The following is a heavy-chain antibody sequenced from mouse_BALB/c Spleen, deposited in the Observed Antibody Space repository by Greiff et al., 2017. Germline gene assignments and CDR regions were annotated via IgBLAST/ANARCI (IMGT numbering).Heavy chain of an antibody. CDR2: ISDGGSYT. D-gene: IGHD2-14*01. CDR3: ARGGYRYEGYYYAMDY. CDR1: GFTFSDYC. J-gene: IGHJ4*01. V-gene: IGHV5-4*02. Sequence: DVQLVEPGGGLVKPGGSLKLSCAASGFTFSDYCMYWVRQTPGKRLEWVATISDGGSYTYYPDSVKGRFTISRDNAKNNLYLQMSSLKSEDTAMYYCARGGYRYEGYYYAMDYWGQGTSVTVSS.